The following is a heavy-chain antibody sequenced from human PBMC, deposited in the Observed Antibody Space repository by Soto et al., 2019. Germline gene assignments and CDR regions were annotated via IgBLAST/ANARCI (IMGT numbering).Heavy chain of an antibody. J-gene: IGHJ4*02. D-gene: IGHD6-19*01. CDR1: GFTFSSYS. Sequence: HPGGSLRLSCAASGFTFSSYSMNWVRQAPGKGLEWVSYISSSSSYTNYADSVKGRFTISRDNSKNTLYLQMNSLRAEDTAVYYCARDLSVAGTRFFDYWGQGTLVTVSS. CDR3: ARDLSVAGTRFFDY. V-gene: IGHV3-48*01. CDR2: ISSSSSYT.